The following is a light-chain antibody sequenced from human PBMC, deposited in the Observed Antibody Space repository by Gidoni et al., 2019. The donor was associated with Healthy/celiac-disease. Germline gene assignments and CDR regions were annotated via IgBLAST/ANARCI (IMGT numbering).Light chain of an antibody. J-gene: IGKJ3*01. CDR3: QQSYSTPFT. V-gene: IGKV1-39*01. CDR2: AAS. CDR1: QSISSY. Sequence: PSSLSASVGDRVTITCRASQSISSYLNWYQQKPGKAPKLLIYAASSLQSGVPSRFSGSGSGTDFTLTISSLQPEDFATYYCQQSYSTPFTFGPGTKVDIK.